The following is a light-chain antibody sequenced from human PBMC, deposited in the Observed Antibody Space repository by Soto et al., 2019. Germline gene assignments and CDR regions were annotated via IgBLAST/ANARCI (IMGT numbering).Light chain of an antibody. V-gene: IGLV1-44*01. CDR2: SNS. Sequence: QSVLTQPPAASGTPGQRVTISCFGSSPNFKRNTVSWYQQLPGTAPKLLIYSNSQRPSGVPDRFSCSNSGSSAYPANCGLQSGDKAEYYRASWDDKRIVLFGRGTELALL. CDR1: SPNFKRNT. J-gene: IGLJ3*02. CDR3: ASWDDKRIVL.